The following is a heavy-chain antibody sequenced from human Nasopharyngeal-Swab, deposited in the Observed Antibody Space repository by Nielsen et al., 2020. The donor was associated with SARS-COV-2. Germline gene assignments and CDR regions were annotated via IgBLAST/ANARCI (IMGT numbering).Heavy chain of an antibody. CDR2: ISGSGGST. CDR1: GFTFSSYA. V-gene: IGHV3-23*01. CDR3: AKDGPYYDSSGYNYYYYYYMDV. J-gene: IGHJ6*03. D-gene: IGHD3-22*01. Sequence: GESLKISCAASGFTFSSYAMSWVRQAPGKGLEWVSAISGSGGSTYYADSVKGRFTISRDNSKNTLYLQMNSLRAEDTAVYYCAKDGPYYDSSGYNYYYYYYMDVWGKGTTVTVSS.